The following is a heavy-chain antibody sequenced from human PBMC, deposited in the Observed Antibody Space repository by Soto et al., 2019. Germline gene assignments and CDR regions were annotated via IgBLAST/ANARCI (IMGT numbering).Heavy chain of an antibody. CDR3: ARADGYSYGVDY. J-gene: IGHJ4*02. V-gene: IGHV4-59*01. CDR1: GGSISSYY. Sequence: PSETLSLTCTVSGGSISSYYWSWIRQPPGKGLEWIGYIYYSGSTNYNPSLKSRVTISVDTSKNQFSLKLSSVTAADTAVYYCARADGYSYGVDYWGQGTLVTV. D-gene: IGHD5-18*01. CDR2: IYYSGST.